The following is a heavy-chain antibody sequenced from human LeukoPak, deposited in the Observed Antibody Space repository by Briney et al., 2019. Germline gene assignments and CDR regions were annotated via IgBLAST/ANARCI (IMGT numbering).Heavy chain of an antibody. Sequence: SVKVSCKASGGTFSSYAISWVRQAPGQGLEWMGGIIPIFGTANYAQKFQGRVTITTDESTSTAYMELSSLRSEDTAVYYCARASDWELLPYFDYWGQEPWSPSPQ. D-gene: IGHD1-26*01. CDR2: IIPIFGTA. CDR1: GGTFSSYA. V-gene: IGHV1-69*05. J-gene: IGHJ4*01. CDR3: ARASDWELLPYFDY.